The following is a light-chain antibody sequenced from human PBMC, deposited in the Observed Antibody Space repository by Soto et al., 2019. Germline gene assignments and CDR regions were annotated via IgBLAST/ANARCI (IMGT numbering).Light chain of an antibody. V-gene: IGKV3-20*01. CDR3: QQYGNSRVT. CDR2: GVS. Sequence: EIVLTQSPGTLSLSPGERATLSCRASPSVSGNHLAWYQQKPGQAPRLLIFGVSSRATGIADRFSGSGSGTDLNLTISRLEPEDFAVYSCQQYGNSRVTFGPGTQVDIK. J-gene: IGKJ3*01. CDR1: PSVSGNH.